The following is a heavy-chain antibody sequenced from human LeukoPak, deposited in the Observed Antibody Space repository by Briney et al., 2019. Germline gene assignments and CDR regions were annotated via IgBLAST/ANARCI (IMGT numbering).Heavy chain of an antibody. CDR2: IRSKAYGGTT. CDR1: GFTFGDYA. J-gene: IGHJ4*02. V-gene: IGHV3-49*04. D-gene: IGHD6-19*01. Sequence: GRSLRLSCAASGFTFGDYAMAWVRQAPGKGLEWVGSIRSKAYGGTTQYAASVKGRFTISRDDSTSIAYVQMNSLKSEDTDVYHCARVEPLPSSGIEVAADYWGQGNLVTVSS. CDR3: ARVEPLPSSGIEVAADY.